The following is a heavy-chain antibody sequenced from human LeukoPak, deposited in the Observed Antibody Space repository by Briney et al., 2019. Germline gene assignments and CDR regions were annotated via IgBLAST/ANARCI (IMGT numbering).Heavy chain of an antibody. CDR3: ARDLEGYTSDAFDI. J-gene: IGHJ3*02. V-gene: IGHV3-21*01. D-gene: IGHD5-18*01. CDR2: ISSSSSYI. CDR1: GFTFSSYS. Sequence: GGSLRLSCAASGFTFSSYSMNWVRQAPGKGLEWVSSISSSSSYIYYADSVKGRFTISRDNAKNSLYLQMNSLRAEDTAVYYCARDLEGYTSDAFDIWDQGTMVTVSS.